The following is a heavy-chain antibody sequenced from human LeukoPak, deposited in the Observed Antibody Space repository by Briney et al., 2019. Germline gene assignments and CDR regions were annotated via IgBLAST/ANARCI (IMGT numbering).Heavy chain of an antibody. Sequence: ASVKVSCKASGYTFTSYGFSWVRQAPGRGLEWMGWICAYNGDTNYAQKLQGRVTMTTDTSTSTAYMELRSLRSDDTAVYYCARDSVAMSTIRDFGYWGQGTLVTVSS. CDR2: ICAYNGDT. CDR3: ARDSVAMSTIRDFGY. V-gene: IGHV1-18*01. J-gene: IGHJ4*02. CDR1: GYTFTSYG. D-gene: IGHD5-24*01.